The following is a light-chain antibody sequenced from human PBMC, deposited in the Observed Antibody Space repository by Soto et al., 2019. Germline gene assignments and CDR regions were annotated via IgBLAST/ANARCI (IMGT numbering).Light chain of an antibody. CDR2: VAS. CDR1: QSVSSSY. V-gene: IGKV3-20*01. J-gene: IGKJ5*01. Sequence: EIVLPQSPGTLSLSPGERATLSCRASQSVSSSYLAWYQQRPGQAPRLLIYVASNRATGTPDRFSGSGSGTDFTLTISRLEPEDFAVYYCQQYGSSPITFGQGTRLEIK. CDR3: QQYGSSPIT.